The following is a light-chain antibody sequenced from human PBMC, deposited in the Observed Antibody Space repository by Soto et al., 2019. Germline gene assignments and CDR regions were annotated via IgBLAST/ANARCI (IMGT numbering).Light chain of an antibody. J-gene: IGLJ1*01. V-gene: IGLV1-47*01. Sequence: QSVLTQPPSTSGTPGQRGTISCSGNSSNIGSNYVYWYQQLPGTAPKLLIYRNNQRPSGVPDRFSGSKSGTLASLAISGLRSEDEADYYCAAWDDSLSGFYVFGTGTKVTVL. CDR1: SSNIGSNY. CDR2: RNN. CDR3: AAWDDSLSGFYV.